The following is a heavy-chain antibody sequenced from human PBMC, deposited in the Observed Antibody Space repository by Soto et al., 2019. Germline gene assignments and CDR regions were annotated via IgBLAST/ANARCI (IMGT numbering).Heavy chain of an antibody. CDR1: GFTFTSYT. V-gene: IGHV3-33*01. D-gene: IGHD6-13*01. CDR2: FWYDASGQ. CDR3: AFGSWNQYYFDY. J-gene: IGHJ4*02. Sequence: QVQLVESGGGVVQPGGSLRLSCATSGFTFTSYTMHWVRQAPGKGLEWVATFWYDASGQKYADSVKGRFTISRNPSTSTLYLHMDSLRPEDTARYYCAFGSWNQYYFDYWGQEILVTVSS.